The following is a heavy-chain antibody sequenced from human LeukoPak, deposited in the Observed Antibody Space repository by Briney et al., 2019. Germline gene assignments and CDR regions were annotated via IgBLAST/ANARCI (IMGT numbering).Heavy chain of an antibody. J-gene: IGHJ3*02. Sequence: GGSLRLSCAASGFTFSSYAMHWVRQAPGQGLEWVAVISYDGSNKYYADSVKGRFTISRDNSKNTLYLQMNSLRAEDTAVYYCAKDSSSWWHDAFDIWGQGTMVTVSS. CDR2: ISYDGSNK. D-gene: IGHD6-13*01. CDR1: GFTFSSYA. V-gene: IGHV3-30-3*01. CDR3: AKDSSSWWHDAFDI.